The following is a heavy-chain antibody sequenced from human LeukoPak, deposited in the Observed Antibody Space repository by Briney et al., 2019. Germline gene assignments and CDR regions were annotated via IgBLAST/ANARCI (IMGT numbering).Heavy chain of an antibody. CDR2: ISSSSTYI. J-gene: IGHJ6*03. D-gene: IGHD2-8*02. CDR1: GFTFSRYS. CDR3: VRLGFCNGGGGDCYGYYYMDV. Sequence: GGSLRLSCAASGFTFSRYSMNWGRQAPGKGLEGVSVISSSSTYIYYADSVNGRFTISRDNANHSLYLQMNSLRAEDTAVYYCVRLGFCNGGGGDCYGYYYMDVWGKGTTVTVSS. V-gene: IGHV3-21*01.